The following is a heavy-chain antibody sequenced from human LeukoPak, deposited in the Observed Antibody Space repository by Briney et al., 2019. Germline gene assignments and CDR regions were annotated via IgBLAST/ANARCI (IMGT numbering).Heavy chain of an antibody. CDR1: RFAVTVYT. Sequence: PGGSLRLSCAASRFAVTVYTVHWVRLAPGKGLEWVADISYDGNTKYSAGSVKGRFAICRDNSKNTLYLQMNSLRAEDTAVYYCAKDGSGSYYNSPYYFDYWGQGTLVTVSS. CDR3: AKDGSGSYYNSPYYFDY. V-gene: IGHV3-30*09. J-gene: IGHJ4*02. D-gene: IGHD3-10*01. CDR2: ISYDGNTK.